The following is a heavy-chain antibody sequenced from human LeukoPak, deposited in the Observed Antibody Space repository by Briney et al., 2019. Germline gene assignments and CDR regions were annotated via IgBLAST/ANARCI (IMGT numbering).Heavy chain of an antibody. J-gene: IGHJ2*01. CDR3: ARTRNGRYFDL. CDR2: IYYSGST. V-gene: IGHV4-59*01. Sequence: SETLSLTCTVSGGSISSYYWSWIRQPPGKGLEWIGYIYYSGSTNHNPSLKSRVTISVDTSKNQFSLKLSSVTAADTAVYYCARTRNGRYFDLWGRGTLVTVSS. CDR1: GGSISSYY. D-gene: IGHD1-1*01.